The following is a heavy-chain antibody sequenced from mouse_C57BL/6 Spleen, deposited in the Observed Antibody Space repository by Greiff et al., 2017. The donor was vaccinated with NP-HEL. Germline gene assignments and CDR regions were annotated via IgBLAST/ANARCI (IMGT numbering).Heavy chain of an antibody. CDR2: INPNYGTT. D-gene: IGHD1-1*01. CDR3: AEGGYGSSPGWFAY. V-gene: IGHV1-39*01. CDR1: GYSFTDYN. J-gene: IGHJ3*01. Sequence: EVQLQQSGPELVKPGASVKISCKASGYSFTDYNMNWVKQSNGKSLEWIGVINPNYGTTSYNQKFKGKATLTVDQSSSTAYMQLNSLTSEDSAVYYCAEGGYGSSPGWFAYWGQGTLVTVSA.